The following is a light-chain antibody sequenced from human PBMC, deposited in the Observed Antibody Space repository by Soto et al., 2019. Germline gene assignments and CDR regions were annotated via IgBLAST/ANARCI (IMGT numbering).Light chain of an antibody. Sequence: QSVLTQPPSVSGAPGQRVTISCTGSSSNIGAGYDVHWYQQLPGTAPKLLIYGNSNRPSGVPDRFSGSKSGTSASLAITGLQAEDEADYYCQSYDSIRSGYVVFGGVTKLTVL. CDR2: GNS. J-gene: IGLJ2*01. V-gene: IGLV1-40*01. CDR3: QSYDSIRSGYVV. CDR1: SSNIGAGYD.